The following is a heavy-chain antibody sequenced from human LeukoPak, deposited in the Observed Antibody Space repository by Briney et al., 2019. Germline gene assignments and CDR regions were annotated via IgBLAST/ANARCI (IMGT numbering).Heavy chain of an antibody. J-gene: IGHJ4*02. CDR2: ISGSGGST. CDR3: AKQTFRGYYKGVFDY. D-gene: IGHD3-3*01. CDR1: GFTFSSYA. Sequence: GGSLRLSCAASGFTFSSYAMNWVRQAPGKGLEWVSTISGSGGSTNYADSVKGRFTISRDNSKNTLYLQMNSLRAEDTAVYYCAKQTFRGYYKGVFDYWGQGTLVTVSS. V-gene: IGHV3-23*01.